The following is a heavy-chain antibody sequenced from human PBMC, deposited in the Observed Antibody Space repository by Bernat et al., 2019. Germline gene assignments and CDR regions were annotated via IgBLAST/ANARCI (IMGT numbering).Heavy chain of an antibody. D-gene: IGHD3-10*01. V-gene: IGHV4-59*01. Sequence: QEQLQESGPGLVKPSETLSLTCTVSVGSIGIYYWSWIRQPPGKGLEWIAFISYTGDTNYNPSLKSRVIISVDTSKSQVSLELTSVTAADTAVYYCARHYLPSGSYSYWFDPWDQGTLVTVSS. CDR3: ARHYLPSGSYSYWFDP. CDR1: VGSIGIYY. CDR2: ISYTGDT. J-gene: IGHJ5*02.